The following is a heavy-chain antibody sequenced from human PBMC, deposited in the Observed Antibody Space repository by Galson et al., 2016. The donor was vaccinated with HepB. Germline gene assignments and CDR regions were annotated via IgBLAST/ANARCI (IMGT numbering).Heavy chain of an antibody. CDR2: MSGSGGTT. Sequence: SLRLSCAASGLTFSSYGMSWVRQAPGKGLEWVSTMSGSGGTTYYADSVKGRFTISRDNSRNTVFLQMNSLTAEDTAVYYCAKAPSGGSYYVDYWGQGSLVTVSS. V-gene: IGHV3-23*01. CDR3: AKAPSGGSYYVDY. J-gene: IGHJ4*02. D-gene: IGHD6-19*01. CDR1: GLTFSSYG.